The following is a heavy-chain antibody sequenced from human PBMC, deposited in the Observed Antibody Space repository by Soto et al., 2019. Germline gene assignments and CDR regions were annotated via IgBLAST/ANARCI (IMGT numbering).Heavy chain of an antibody. Sequence: PGGSLRLSCATSGFSFETHGMSWVRQAPGKGLECVSVISNRDGRTSYIASVKGLFTISRDNSKNTFYLKMNSLRVEDTAMYFCVPTYYISGWPWGQGTRVTVSS. V-gene: IGHV3-23*01. CDR1: GFSFETHG. CDR2: ISNRDGRT. J-gene: IGHJ5*02. D-gene: IGHD3-22*01. CDR3: VPTYYISGWP.